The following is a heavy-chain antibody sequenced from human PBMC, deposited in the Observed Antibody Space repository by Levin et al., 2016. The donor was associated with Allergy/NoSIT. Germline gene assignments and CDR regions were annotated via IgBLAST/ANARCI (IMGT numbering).Heavy chain of an antibody. D-gene: IGHD6-13*01. CDR2: ISSSSSYI. V-gene: IGHV3-11*06. J-gene: IGHJ5*02. Sequence: GGSLRLSCAASGFTFSDYYMSWIRQAPGKGLEWVSYISSSSSYIYYADSVKGRFTISRDNAKNSLYLQMNSLRAEDTAVYYCARVVRAAAGTGFDPWGQGTLVTVSS. CDR1: GFTFSDYY. CDR3: ARVVRAAAGTGFDP.